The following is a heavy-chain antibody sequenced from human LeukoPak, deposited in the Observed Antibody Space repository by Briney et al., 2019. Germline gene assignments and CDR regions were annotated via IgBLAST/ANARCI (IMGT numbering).Heavy chain of an antibody. V-gene: IGHV4-59*01. CDR3: ARGSGGPGAFDI. J-gene: IGHJ3*02. D-gene: IGHD2-2*01. CDR1: RGSISSYY. CDR2: IFYSGST. Sequence: SETLSLTCSVSRGSISSYYWSWIRQPPGKGLGWIGYIFYSGSTNYNPSLKSRVTISVGTSKKQLSLKLSSVTAADTAVYYCARGSGGPGAFDIWGQGTMVTVSS.